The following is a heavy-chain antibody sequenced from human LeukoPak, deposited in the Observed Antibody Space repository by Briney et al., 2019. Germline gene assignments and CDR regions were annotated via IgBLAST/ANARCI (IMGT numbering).Heavy chain of an antibody. Sequence: ASVKVSCKATGGTFNSYGVSWVRQAPGQGLEWMGGIIPIFGTSTYAQKLQGRVTITADESTSTAYMELSNLRSEDTAVYYCARSNYYGSGTPDYYYGMDVWGIGTTVTVSS. V-gene: IGHV1-69*01. CDR1: GGTFNSYG. J-gene: IGHJ6*04. CDR3: ARSNYYGSGTPDYYYGMDV. CDR2: IIPIFGTS. D-gene: IGHD3-10*01.